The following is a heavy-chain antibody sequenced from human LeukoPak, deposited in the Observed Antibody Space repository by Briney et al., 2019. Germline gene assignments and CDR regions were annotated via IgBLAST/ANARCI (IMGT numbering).Heavy chain of an antibody. D-gene: IGHD6-19*01. CDR1: GGSFSGYY. V-gene: IGHV4-34*01. J-gene: IGHJ4*02. CDR2: INHSGST. CDR3: ARVAKDDLIGGWHFDY. Sequence: SETLSLTCAVYGGSFSGYYWGWIRQPPGKGLEWIGEINHSGSTNYNPSLKSRVTISVDTSKNQFSLKLSSVTAADTAVYYCARVAKDDLIGGWHFDYWGQGTLVTVSS.